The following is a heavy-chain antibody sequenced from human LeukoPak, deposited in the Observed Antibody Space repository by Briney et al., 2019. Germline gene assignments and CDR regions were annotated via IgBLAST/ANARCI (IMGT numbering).Heavy chain of an antibody. Sequence: PSETLSLTCSVSGGSISSSYWSWIRQPAGKGLEWIGRIYTSGTFNYNPSLKSRVTISVDMSKNQFSLKLSSVTAADTAVYYCARHGDYYGSGSYGVWFDPWGQGTLVTVSS. D-gene: IGHD3-10*01. CDR3: ARHGDYYGSGSYGVWFDP. V-gene: IGHV4-4*07. CDR2: IYTSGTF. J-gene: IGHJ5*02. CDR1: GGSISSSY.